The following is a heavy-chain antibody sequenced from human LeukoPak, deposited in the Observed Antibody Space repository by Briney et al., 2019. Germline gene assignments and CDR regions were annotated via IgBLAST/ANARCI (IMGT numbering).Heavy chain of an antibody. CDR3: ARNYDSSGYHYFDY. J-gene: IGHJ4*02. CDR2: IYYSGST. V-gene: IGHV4-59*01. Sequence: SETLSLTCTVSGGSISSYYWSWTRQPPGKGLEWIGYIYYSGSTNYNPSLKSRVTISVDTSKNQFSLKLSSVTAADTAVYYCARNYDSSGYHYFDYWGQGTLVTVSS. D-gene: IGHD3-22*01. CDR1: GGSISSYY.